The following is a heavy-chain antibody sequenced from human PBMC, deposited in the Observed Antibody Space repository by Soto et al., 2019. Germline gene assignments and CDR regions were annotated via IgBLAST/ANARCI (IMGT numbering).Heavy chain of an antibody. CDR1: GGSISSYY. Sequence: QVQLQESGPGLVKPSETLSLTCTVSGGSISSYYWSWIRQPPGKGLEWIGYIYYSGSANYNPSLKSRVTISVDTSKNQSSLKLRSVTAADTAVYYCARREVNWNYFDYWGQGTLVTVSS. J-gene: IGHJ4*02. D-gene: IGHD1-1*01. CDR2: IYYSGSA. CDR3: ARREVNWNYFDY. V-gene: IGHV4-59*01.